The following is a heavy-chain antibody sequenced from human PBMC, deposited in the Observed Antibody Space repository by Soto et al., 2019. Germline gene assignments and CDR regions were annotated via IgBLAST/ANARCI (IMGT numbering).Heavy chain of an antibody. Sequence: QVQLVQSGAEVKKPGSSVKVSCKASGGTFSSYTISWVRQAPGQGLEWMGRIIPILGIANYAQKFQGRVTITADKSTSTAYMELSSLRSEDTAVYYCARDSLWFGELSSFVVFDYWGQGTLVTVSS. CDR1: GGTFSSYT. CDR2: IIPILGIA. D-gene: IGHD3-10*01. V-gene: IGHV1-69*08. J-gene: IGHJ4*02. CDR3: ARDSLWFGELSSFVVFDY.